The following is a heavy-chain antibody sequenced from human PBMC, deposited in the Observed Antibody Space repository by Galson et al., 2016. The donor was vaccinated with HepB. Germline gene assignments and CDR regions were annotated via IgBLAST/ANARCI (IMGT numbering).Heavy chain of an antibody. Sequence: SVKVSCKASGYSFISYAIHWVRQAPGQRLEWMGWINGGDGNTTYSQKSQGRVTITRDTSASTAYMELSSLRSEDTAVYYCARGSGSYPPYNFDYWGQGTLVTVSS. V-gene: IGHV1-3*01. CDR3: ARGSGSYPPYNFDY. CDR2: INGGDGNT. J-gene: IGHJ4*02. CDR1: GYSFISYA. D-gene: IGHD3-10*01.